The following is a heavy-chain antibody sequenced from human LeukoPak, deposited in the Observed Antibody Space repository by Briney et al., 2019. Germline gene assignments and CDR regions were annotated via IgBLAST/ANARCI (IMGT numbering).Heavy chain of an antibody. V-gene: IGHV1-18*01. CDR3: ARDYRPNYYYYMGV. Sequence: GASVKVSCKASGYTFTSYGISWVRQAPGQGLEWMGWISAYNGNTNYAQKLQGRVTMTTDTSTSTAYMELRSLRSDDTAVYYCARDYRPNYYYYMGVWGKGTTVTVSS. J-gene: IGHJ6*03. CDR2: ISAYNGNT. D-gene: IGHD1-14*01. CDR1: GYTFTSYG.